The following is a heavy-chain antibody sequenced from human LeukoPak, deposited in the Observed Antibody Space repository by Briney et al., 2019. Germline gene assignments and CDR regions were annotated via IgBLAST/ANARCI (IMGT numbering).Heavy chain of an antibody. Sequence: GGSLRLSCAASGFTFSDYYVSWIRQAPGKGLEWVSYISSSGSTIYYADSVKGRFTISRDNAKNSLYLQMNSLRAEDTAVYYCARDPPRVPLDYWGQGTLVTVSS. CDR2: ISSSGSTI. CDR3: ARDPPRVPLDY. J-gene: IGHJ4*02. CDR1: GFTFSDYY. V-gene: IGHV3-11*04. D-gene: IGHD1-1*01.